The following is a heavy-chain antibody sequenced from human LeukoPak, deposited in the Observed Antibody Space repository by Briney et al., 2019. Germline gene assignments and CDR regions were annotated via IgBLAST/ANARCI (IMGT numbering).Heavy chain of an antibody. CDR2: ISSISSYL. CDR1: GFTFSSYS. J-gene: IGHJ4*02. V-gene: IGHV3-21*01. Sequence: PGGSLRLSCAASGFTFSSYSMNWVRQAPGKVLEWVSSISSISSYLYYADSVKGRFTISRDNSKNTLYLQMNSLRPEDTAVYYCARSPLSYLFDYWGQGTLVTVPS. CDR3: ARSPLSYLFDY.